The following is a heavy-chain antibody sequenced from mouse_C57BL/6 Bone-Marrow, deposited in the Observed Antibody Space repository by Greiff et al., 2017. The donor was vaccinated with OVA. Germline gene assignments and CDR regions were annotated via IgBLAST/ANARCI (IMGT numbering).Heavy chain of an antibody. V-gene: IGHV6-6*01. Sequence: EVKVEESGGGLVQPGGSMKLSCAASGFTFSDAWMDWVRQSPEKGLEWVAEIRNKANNHATYYAESVKGRFTISRDDSKSSVYLQMNSLRAEDTGIYYCTAITTVVADFDYWGQGTTLTVSS. CDR1: GFTFSDAW. J-gene: IGHJ2*01. D-gene: IGHD1-1*01. CDR2: IRNKANNHAT. CDR3: TAITTVVADFDY.